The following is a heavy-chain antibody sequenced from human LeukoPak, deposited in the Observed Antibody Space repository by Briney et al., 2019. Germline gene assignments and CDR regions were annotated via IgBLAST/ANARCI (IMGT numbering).Heavy chain of an antibody. CDR3: ARVCRGDSVAGDY. J-gene: IGHJ4*02. Sequence: SEALSLTCTLSGGSLSSYYWSWIRHPPGEGLQWIVYIYCSGSTNYNTSLNSRVTRSITTSKNQSSLTLSSLTAADTAVYYGARVCRGDSVAGDYWGQGTLVTVSS. CDR2: IYCSGST. V-gene: IGHV4-59*01. D-gene: IGHD6-19*01. CDR1: GGSLSSYY.